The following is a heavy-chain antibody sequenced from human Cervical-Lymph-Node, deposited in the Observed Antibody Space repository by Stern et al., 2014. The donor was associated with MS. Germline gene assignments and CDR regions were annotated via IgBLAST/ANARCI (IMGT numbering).Heavy chain of an antibody. CDR2: IWSDGSNK. V-gene: IGHV3-33*01. J-gene: IGHJ4*02. Sequence: VQLVESGGGVVQPGRPLRLSCAASGFTFSSYGLHWVRQAPGKGLEWVAVIWSDGSNKYYADSVKGRITISRDTSKNTLYLQMNSLRAEDMAVYYCAMFGGGNYFDYWGQGTLVTVSS. D-gene: IGHD3-10*02. CDR1: GFTFSSYG. CDR3: AMFGGGNYFDY.